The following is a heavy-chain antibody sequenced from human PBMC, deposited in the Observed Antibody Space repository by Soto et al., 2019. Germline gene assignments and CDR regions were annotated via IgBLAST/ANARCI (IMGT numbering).Heavy chain of an antibody. CDR3: ARDGIDYAGRLMNWYFDL. V-gene: IGHV1-3*01. J-gene: IGHJ2*01. CDR1: GYTFTSYA. Sequence: ASVKVSCKASGYTFTSYAMHWVRQAPGQRLEWMGWINAGNGNKKYSQKLQGRVTITRDTSASTAYMELSSLRSEDTAVYYCARDGIDYAGRLMNWYFDLWGRGTLVTVSS. D-gene: IGHD3-16*01. CDR2: INAGNGNK.